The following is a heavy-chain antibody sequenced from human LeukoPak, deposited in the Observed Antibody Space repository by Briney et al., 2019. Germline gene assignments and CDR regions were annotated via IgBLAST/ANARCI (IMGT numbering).Heavy chain of an antibody. CDR3: IRIRTREHQYGMDV. J-gene: IGHJ6*02. Sequence: GGSLRLSCGASGFPFSNYDMHWVRQAPGKGLDWVSAIDTVGNTYYSGSVKGRFTISRENAQNSLFLQMNSLRDGDTALYYCIRIRTREHQYGMDVWGQGTTVTVS. V-gene: IGHV3-13*01. D-gene: IGHD1-26*01. CDR2: IDTVGNT. CDR1: GFPFSNYD.